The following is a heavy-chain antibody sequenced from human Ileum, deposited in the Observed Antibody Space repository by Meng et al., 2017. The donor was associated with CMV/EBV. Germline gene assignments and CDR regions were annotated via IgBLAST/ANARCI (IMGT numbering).Heavy chain of an antibody. Sequence: SGYSFSSYAMHWVRQAPGQGLEWMGWIYGGSDYTEYSQNFQGRVTITSDPSASTVYMELSSLRSEDTAVYYCARGYKVGATTDSDYWGQGALVTVSS. D-gene: IGHD1-26*01. V-gene: IGHV1-3*01. J-gene: IGHJ4*02. CDR1: GYSFSSYA. CDR2: IYGGSDYT. CDR3: ARGYKVGATTDSDY.